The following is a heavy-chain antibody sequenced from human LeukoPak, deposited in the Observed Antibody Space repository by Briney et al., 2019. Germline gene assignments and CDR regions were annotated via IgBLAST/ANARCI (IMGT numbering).Heavy chain of an antibody. CDR3: ARHLWFGEEYFDY. J-gene: IGHJ4*02. Sequence: PSETLSLTCTVSGGSISSYYWSWIRQPPGKGLEWIGYIYYSGSTNYNPSLKSRVTISVDTSKNQFSLKLSSVTAADTAVYYCARHLWFGEEYFDYWGQGTLVTVSS. CDR1: GGSISSYY. D-gene: IGHD3-10*01. CDR2: IYYSGST. V-gene: IGHV4-59*08.